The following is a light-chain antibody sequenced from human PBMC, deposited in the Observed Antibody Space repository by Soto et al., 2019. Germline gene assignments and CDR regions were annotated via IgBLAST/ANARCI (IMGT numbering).Light chain of an antibody. CDR1: QTINNW. V-gene: IGKV1-5*01. J-gene: IGKJ1*01. Sequence: DIQMTQSPSTLSASIGDRVTITCRASQTINNWLAWYQQKPGKAPNLLIYHASNLETGVPSRFSGSAFGTEFTLTISSLQPDDFATYYGQHSNRYPWTFGQGTKVEIK. CDR2: HAS. CDR3: QHSNRYPWT.